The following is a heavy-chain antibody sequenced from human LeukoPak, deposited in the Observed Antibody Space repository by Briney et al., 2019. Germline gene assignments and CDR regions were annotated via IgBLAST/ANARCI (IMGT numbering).Heavy chain of an antibody. J-gene: IGHJ4*02. CDR3: ARDGSSSWRFSFDY. Sequence: GGSLRLSCAASGFTFSSYAMHWVRQAPGKGLEWVAVISYDGSNKYYADSVKGRFTISRDNSKNTLYLQMNSLRAEDTAVYYYARDGSSSWRFSFDYWGQGTLVTVSS. CDR1: GFTFSSYA. D-gene: IGHD6-13*01. V-gene: IGHV3-30-3*01. CDR2: ISYDGSNK.